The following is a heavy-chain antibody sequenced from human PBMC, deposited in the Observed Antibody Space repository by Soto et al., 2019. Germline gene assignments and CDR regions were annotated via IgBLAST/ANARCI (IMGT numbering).Heavy chain of an antibody. CDR3: ARDPPDCSSTSCNWFDP. CDR2: IIPIFGTA. CDR1: GGTFSSYA. D-gene: IGHD2-2*01. J-gene: IGHJ5*02. V-gene: IGHV1-69*01. Sequence: QVPLVQSGAEVKKPGSSVKVSCKASGGTFSSYAISWVRQAPGQGLEWMGGIIPIFGTANYAQKFQGRVTITADESTSTAYMELSSLRSEDTAVYYCARDPPDCSSTSCNWFDPWGQGTLVTVSS.